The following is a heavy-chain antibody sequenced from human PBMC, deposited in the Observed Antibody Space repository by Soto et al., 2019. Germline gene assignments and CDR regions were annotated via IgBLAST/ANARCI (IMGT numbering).Heavy chain of an antibody. CDR2: IYHSGST. J-gene: IGHJ2*01. Sequence: QVQLVESGGGLVKPGGSLRLSCAASGFTFSDYYMSWIRQPPGKGLEWIGYIYHSGSTYYNPSLKSRVTISVDRSKNQFSLKLSSVTAADTAVYYCARQMTTVVMGENWYFDLWGRGTLVTVSS. CDR3: ARQMTTVVMGENWYFDL. V-gene: IGHV4-30-2*01. CDR1: GFTFSDYY. D-gene: IGHD4-17*01.